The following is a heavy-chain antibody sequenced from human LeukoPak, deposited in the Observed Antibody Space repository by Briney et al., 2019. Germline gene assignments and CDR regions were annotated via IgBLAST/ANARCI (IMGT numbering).Heavy chain of an antibody. V-gene: IGHV3-43*01. J-gene: IGHJ4*02. Sequence: GGSLRLSCATSGFNFDRYTIHWVRQAPGKGLEWVSLAGWAGGTTFYSDSVRGRFTISRDSSRKSVYLQMNSLTTDDTAFYFCAKELDTTFFDYWGQGALVTVSS. CDR2: AGWAGGTT. D-gene: IGHD3-16*01. CDR3: AKELDTTFFDY. CDR1: GFNFDRYT.